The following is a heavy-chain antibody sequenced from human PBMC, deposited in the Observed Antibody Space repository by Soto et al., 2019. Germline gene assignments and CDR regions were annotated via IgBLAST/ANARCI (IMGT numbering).Heavy chain of an antibody. CDR1: GDSITTNKW. CDR3: ARDTAVPGESDRFDY. V-gene: IGHV4-4*02. D-gene: IGHD6-19*01. CDR2: VYHTGLT. Sequence: PSETLSLTCAVSGDSITTNKWWSWVRQSPGKGLEWIGEVYHTGLTNYNPSLKSRVTMSVDTSKNQFSLKLTSVTAADTAIYYCARDTAVPGESDRFDYWGQGSLVTSPQ. J-gene: IGHJ4*02.